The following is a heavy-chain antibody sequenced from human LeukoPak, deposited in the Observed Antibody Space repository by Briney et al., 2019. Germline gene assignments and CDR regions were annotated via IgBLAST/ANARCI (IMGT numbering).Heavy chain of an antibody. CDR3: ARDSDPTVTTSGY. CDR2: ISSSGSTI. V-gene: IGHV3-48*03. D-gene: IGHD4-17*01. CDR1: GFTFSSYE. Sequence: GGSLRLSCAASGFTFSSYEMNWVRQAPGKGLEWVSYISSSGSTIYYADSVKGRFTISRDNAKNSLYLQMNSLRAEDTAVYYCARDSDPTVTTSGYWGQGTLVTVSS. J-gene: IGHJ4*02.